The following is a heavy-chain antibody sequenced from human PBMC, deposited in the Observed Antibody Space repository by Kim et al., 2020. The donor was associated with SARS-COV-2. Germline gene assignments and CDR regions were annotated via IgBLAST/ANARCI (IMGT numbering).Heavy chain of an antibody. D-gene: IGHD2-8*02. CDR3: ATSSGGPDGYNLYCLDY. CDR1: GGTFSSYA. V-gene: IGHV1-69*04. CDR2: IIPILGIA. Sequence: SVKVSCKASGGTFSSYAISWVRQAPGQGLEWMGRIIPILGIANYAQKFQGRVTITAYKSTSTAYMELSSLRSEDTAVYYCATSSGGPDGYNLYCLDYWGQGTLVTVSS. J-gene: IGHJ4*02.